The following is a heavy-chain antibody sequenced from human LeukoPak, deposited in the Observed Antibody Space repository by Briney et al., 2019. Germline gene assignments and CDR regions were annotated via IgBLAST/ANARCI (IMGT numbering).Heavy chain of an antibody. CDR3: TRSGTYVFDY. CDR2: IKKDGSDI. J-gene: IGHJ4*02. D-gene: IGHD1-26*01. CDR1: GLTFSNYW. V-gene: IGHV3-7*01. Sequence: GGSLRLSCAASGLTFSNYWMSWVRQAPGKGRDGGANIKKDGSDIYYVDSVKGRFTISRDNAKNSLYLQMNSLRAEDTAVYYCTRSGTYVFDYWGQGTLVTVSS.